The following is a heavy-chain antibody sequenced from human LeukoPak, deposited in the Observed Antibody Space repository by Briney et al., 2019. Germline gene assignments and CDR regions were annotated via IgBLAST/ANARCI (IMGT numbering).Heavy chain of an antibody. CDR3: TRGYCSGGGCSGFHNWFDP. V-gene: IGHV3-15*01. CDR2: IKSNIDGGTT. CDR1: GLTLCNVW. D-gene: IGHD2-15*01. Sequence: PGGSLRLSCAASGLTLCNVWMSWVRQAPGKGLEWVGRIKSNIDGGTTDYAAPVNGRFSISRDDSKNTLYLQMNSLKTEDTAIYYCTRGYCSGGGCSGFHNWFDPWGQGTLVTVSS. J-gene: IGHJ5*02.